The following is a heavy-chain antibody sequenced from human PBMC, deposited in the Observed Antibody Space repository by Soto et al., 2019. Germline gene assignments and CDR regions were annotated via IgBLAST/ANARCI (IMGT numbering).Heavy chain of an antibody. J-gene: IGHJ4*02. CDR1: GGSFSGYY. CDR2: INHSGST. Sequence: QVQLQQWGAGLLKPSETLSLTCAVYGGSFSGYYWSWIRQPPGKGLEWIGEINHSGSTNYNPSLKSGLTTSVDTTKNKFSLTLSSVTAADPAVYYCARARGMAYYGSGSYYPYWGQGTLVTVSS. CDR3: ARARGMAYYGSGSYYPY. D-gene: IGHD3-10*01. V-gene: IGHV4-34*01.